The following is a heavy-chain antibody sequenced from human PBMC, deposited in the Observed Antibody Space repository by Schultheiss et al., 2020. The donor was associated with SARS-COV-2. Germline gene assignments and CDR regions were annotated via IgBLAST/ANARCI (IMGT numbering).Heavy chain of an antibody. D-gene: IGHD6-13*01. CDR1: GGSISSYY. CDR3: ATSSSWETGTFDY. CDR2: IYYSGST. V-gene: IGHV4-59*04. Sequence: SETLSLTCTVSGGSISSYYWSWIRQPPGKGLEWIGYIYYSGSTYYNPSLKSRVTISVDTSKNQFSLKLSSVTAADTAVYYCATSSSWETGTFDYWGQGTLVTVYS. J-gene: IGHJ4*02.